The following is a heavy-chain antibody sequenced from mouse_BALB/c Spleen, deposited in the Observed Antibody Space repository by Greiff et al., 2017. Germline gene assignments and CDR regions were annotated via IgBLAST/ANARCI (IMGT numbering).Heavy chain of an antibody. V-gene: IGHV3-6*02. CDR3: AASGTLVDY. J-gene: IGHJ2*01. CDR2: ISYDGSN. CDR1: GYSITSGYY. D-gene: IGHD4-1*01. Sequence: EVKVEESGPGLVKPSQSLSLTCSVTGYSITSGYYWNWIRQFPGNKLEWMGYISYDGSNNYNPSLKNRISITRDTSKNQFFLKLNSVTTEDTATYYCAASGTLVDYWGQGTTLTVSS.